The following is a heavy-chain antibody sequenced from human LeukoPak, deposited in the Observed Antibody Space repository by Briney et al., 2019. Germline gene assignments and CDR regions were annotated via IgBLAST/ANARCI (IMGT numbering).Heavy chain of an antibody. J-gene: IGHJ4*02. CDR2: IYYSGST. CDR3: ARHAIDGSGYYFDYFDY. D-gene: IGHD3-22*01. CDR1: GGSISSYSYY. V-gene: IGHV4-39*01. Sequence: SETLSLTCTVSGGSISSYSYYWGWIRQPPGKGLEWIGSIYYSGSTYYNPSLKSRVTISVDTSKNQFSLKLTSVTAADTAVYYCARHAIDGSGYYFDYFDYWGQGTLVTVSS.